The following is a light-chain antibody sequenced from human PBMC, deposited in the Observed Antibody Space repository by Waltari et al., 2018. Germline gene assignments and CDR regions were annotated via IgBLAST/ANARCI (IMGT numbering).Light chain of an antibody. Sequence: YPHKPGQAPVLVIYKDSERASGIPERVSGSSSGTTVTLTISGVQAEDEADYYCQSPDSRGTYWVFGGGTKLTVL. CDR3: QSPDSRGTYWV. V-gene: IGLV3-25*03. CDR2: KDS. J-gene: IGLJ2*01.